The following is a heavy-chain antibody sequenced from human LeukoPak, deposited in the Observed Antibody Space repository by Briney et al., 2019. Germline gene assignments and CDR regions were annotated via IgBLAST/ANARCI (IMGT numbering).Heavy chain of an antibody. J-gene: IGHJ6*02. Sequence: SETLSLTCAVYGGSFSGYYWSWIRQPPGKGLEWIGEINHSGSTNYNPSLKSRVTISVDTSKNQFSLKLSSVTAADTAVYYCARAGYSSGWFYYGMHVWGQETTVTVSS. D-gene: IGHD6-19*01. CDR3: ARAGYSSGWFYYGMHV. CDR1: GGSFSGYY. V-gene: IGHV4-34*01. CDR2: INHSGST.